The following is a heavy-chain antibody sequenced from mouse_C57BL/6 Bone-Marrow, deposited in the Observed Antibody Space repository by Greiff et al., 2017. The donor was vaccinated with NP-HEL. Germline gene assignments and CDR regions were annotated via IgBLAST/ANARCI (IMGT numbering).Heavy chain of an antibody. CDR2: IYPRSGST. Sequence: VQLVESGAELARPGASVKLSCKASGYTFTSYGISWVKQRTGQGLEWIGEIYPRSGSTYYNEKFKGKATLTADKSSSTAYMELRSLTSEDSAVYFSARVRADYAMDYWGQGTSVTVSS. V-gene: IGHV1-81*01. J-gene: IGHJ4*01. CDR1: GYTFTSYG. CDR3: ARVRADYAMDY. D-gene: IGHD3-3*01.